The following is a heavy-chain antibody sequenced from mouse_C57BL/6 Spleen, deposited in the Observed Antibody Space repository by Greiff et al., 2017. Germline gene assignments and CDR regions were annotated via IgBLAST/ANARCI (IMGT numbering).Heavy chain of an antibody. CDR3: ASYYCSRRFAY. Sequence: QVQLKESGPGLVQPSQRLSITCTVSGFSFTSYGVHWVRQSPGKGLEWMGVIWSGGSTDYNAAFISRLSISKDNSKIQFFFKMHSLQADDTAIYYCASYYCSRRFAYWGQGTLVTVSA. CDR1: GFSFTSYG. J-gene: IGHJ3*01. V-gene: IGHV2-2*01. D-gene: IGHD1-1*01. CDR2: IWSGGST.